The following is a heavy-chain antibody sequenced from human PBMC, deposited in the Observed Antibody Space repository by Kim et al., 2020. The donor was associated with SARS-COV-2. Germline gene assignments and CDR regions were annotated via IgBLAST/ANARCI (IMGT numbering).Heavy chain of an antibody. V-gene: IGHV3-43*01. J-gene: IGHJ3*02. CDR1: GFTFDDYT. CDR3: AKGTYGSGSGACDI. D-gene: IGHD3-10*01. CDR2: ISWDGGST. Sequence: GGSLRLSCEASGFTFDDYTMHWVRQAPGKGLEWVSLISWDGGSTYYADSVKGRFTISRDNSKNSLYLQMNSLRTEDTALYYCAKGTYGSGSGACDIWGQGTMVTVSS.